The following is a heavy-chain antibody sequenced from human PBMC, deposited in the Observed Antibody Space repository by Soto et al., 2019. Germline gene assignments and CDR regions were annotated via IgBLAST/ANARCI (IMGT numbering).Heavy chain of an antibody. CDR3: AFKGCSGGSCYSVDY. CDR2: INHSGST. V-gene: IGHV4-34*01. Sequence: SETLSLTCAVYGGSFSGYYWSWIRQPPGKGLEWIGEINHSGSTNYNPSLKSRVTISVDTSKNQFSLKLSSVTAADTAVYYCAFKGCSGGSCYSVDYWGQGTLVTVSS. CDR1: GGSFSGYY. J-gene: IGHJ4*02. D-gene: IGHD2-15*01.